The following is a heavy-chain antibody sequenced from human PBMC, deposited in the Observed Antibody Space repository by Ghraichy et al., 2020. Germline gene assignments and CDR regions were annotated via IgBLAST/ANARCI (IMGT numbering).Heavy chain of an antibody. CDR3: ARHGGGAYFNS. CDR1: GDSINNDHYY. J-gene: IGHJ4*02. CDR2: ISYSGST. V-gene: IGHV4-39*01. Sequence: SQTLSLTCTVSGDSINNDHYYWGWIRPPPGKGLEWIGSISYSGSTYYNPSLKSRLTISVAPSKNRFSLTLTSVTAADTAVYYCARHGGGAYFNSWGQGTLVPVSS. D-gene: IGHD2-21*01.